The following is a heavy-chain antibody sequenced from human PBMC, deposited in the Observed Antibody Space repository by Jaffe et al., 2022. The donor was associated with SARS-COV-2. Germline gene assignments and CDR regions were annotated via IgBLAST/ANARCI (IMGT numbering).Heavy chain of an antibody. V-gene: IGHV4-31*03. CDR2: TYYSGTT. D-gene: IGHD2-15*01. Sequence: VQLQESGPGQVRPSQTLSLTCKVSLGTIYSAGYYWTWIRHLPGKGLEWIGNTYYSGTTYYNPSLQSRLSISIDTGRNEFSLKLNSVTAADTATYYCARDNRGGPSVMVKLYYGLDVWGQGITVTVS. J-gene: IGHJ6*02. CDR3: ARDNRGGPSVMVKLYYGLDV. CDR1: LGTIYSAGYY.